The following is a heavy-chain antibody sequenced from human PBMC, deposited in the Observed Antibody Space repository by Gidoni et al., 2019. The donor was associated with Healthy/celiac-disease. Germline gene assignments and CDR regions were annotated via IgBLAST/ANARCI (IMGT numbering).Heavy chain of an antibody. Sequence: QVQLVESGGGVVQPGRSLRHSCAASGFPFSSSGMHRVLQAPGKWLEWVAVMSYDGSKNYNADSVKGRFTTSSDNSKNTLYLQMTSLRAVDPALYYCAKVSLWFVDISNCFAPWGQVTLVTVSS. CDR2: MSYDGSKN. D-gene: IGHD3-10*01. CDR3: AKVSLWFVDISNCFAP. J-gene: IGHJ5*02. V-gene: IGHV3-30*18. CDR1: GFPFSSSG.